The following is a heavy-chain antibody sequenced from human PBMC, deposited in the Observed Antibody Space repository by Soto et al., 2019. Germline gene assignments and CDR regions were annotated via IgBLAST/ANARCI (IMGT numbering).Heavy chain of an antibody. CDR1: GGSISSGGYY. J-gene: IGHJ4*02. V-gene: IGHV4-31*03. D-gene: IGHD2-8*01. CDR3: ARDPHPSDIVLMAPFDY. CDR2: IYYSGST. Sequence: SETLSLTCPVSGGSISSGGYYWSWIRQHPGKGLEWTGYIYYSGSTYYNPSLKSRVTISVDTSKNQFSLKLSSVTAADTAVYYCARDPHPSDIVLMAPFDYWGQGTLVTVSS.